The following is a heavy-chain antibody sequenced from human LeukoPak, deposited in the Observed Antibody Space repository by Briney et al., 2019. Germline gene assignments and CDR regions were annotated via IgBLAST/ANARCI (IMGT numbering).Heavy chain of an antibody. Sequence: GGSLRLSCAASGFTFSSYEMNWVRQAPGKGLEWVSYISSSGSTIYYADSVKGRSTISRDNAKNSLYLQMNSLRAEDTAVYYCARDLGGNHGGHWGQGTLVTVSS. V-gene: IGHV3-48*03. CDR2: ISSSGSTI. D-gene: IGHD1-14*01. CDR3: ARDLGGNHGGH. J-gene: IGHJ4*02. CDR1: GFTFSSYE.